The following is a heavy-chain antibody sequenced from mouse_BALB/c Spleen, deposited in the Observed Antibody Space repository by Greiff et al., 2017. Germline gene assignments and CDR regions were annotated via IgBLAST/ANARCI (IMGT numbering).Heavy chain of an antibody. CDR2: INYDGSN. D-gene: IGHD2-1*01. V-gene: IGHV3-6*02. CDR1: GYSITSGYY. Sequence: EVKLLESGPGLVKPSQSLSLTCSVTGYSITSGYYWNWIRQFPGNKLEWMGYINYDGSNNYNPSLKNRISITRDTFKNQFFLKLNSVTTEDTATYYCARAHYGNYLDYWGQGTTLTVSS. J-gene: IGHJ2*01. CDR3: ARAHYGNYLDY.